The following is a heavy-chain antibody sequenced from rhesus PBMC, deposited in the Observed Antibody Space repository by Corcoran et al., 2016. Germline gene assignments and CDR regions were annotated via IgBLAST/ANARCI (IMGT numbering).Heavy chain of an antibody. CDR2: IFGSIGST. CDR3: ARAYCTGSGCYFDY. D-gene: IGHD2-21*01. Sequence: QLQLQESGPGLVKPSETLSLTCAVSGGSISGGYGWSWIRQPPGKGLEWIGHIFGSIGSTYYTPSLKSRVTISTDTSKNQFSLKLSSVTAADTAVYYCARAYCTGSGCYFDYWGQGVLVTVSS. J-gene: IGHJ4*01. CDR1: GGSISGGYG. V-gene: IGHV4S7*01.